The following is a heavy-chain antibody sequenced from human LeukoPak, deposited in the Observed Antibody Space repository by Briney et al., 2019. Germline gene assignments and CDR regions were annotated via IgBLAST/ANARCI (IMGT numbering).Heavy chain of an antibody. CDR2: IGGSGGST. V-gene: IGHV3-23*01. D-gene: IGHD3-10*01. CDR1: GFTFSSYA. J-gene: IGHJ6*02. CDR3: AKQLGGWTSEV. Sequence: GGSLRLSCAASGFTFSSYAMSWVRQAPGKGLEWVSGIGGSGGSTYYADSVKGRFSISRDNSKNTLYLQMNSLRAEDTAVYYCAKQLGGWTSEVGGQGTTVTVSS.